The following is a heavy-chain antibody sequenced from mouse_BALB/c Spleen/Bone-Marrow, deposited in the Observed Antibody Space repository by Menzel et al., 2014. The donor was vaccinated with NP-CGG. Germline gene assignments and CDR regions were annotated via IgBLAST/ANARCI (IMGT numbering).Heavy chain of an antibody. D-gene: IGHD2-10*02. CDR2: IYPGDGET. J-gene: IGHJ2*01. V-gene: IGHV1-80*01. Sequence: VKLLESGAELVRPGSSVKISCKASGYPFSSYWMNWVKQRPGQGLEWIGQIYPGDGETNYNGKFKGNATLTADKSSSPAYMQLIRETSEDPAVYFCARKYGDYWGQGTTLTVSS. CDR3: ARKYGDY. CDR1: GYPFSSYW.